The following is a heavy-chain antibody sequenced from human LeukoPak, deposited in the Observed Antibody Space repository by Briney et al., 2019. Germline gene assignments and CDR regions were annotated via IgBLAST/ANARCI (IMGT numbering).Heavy chain of an antibody. J-gene: IGHJ3*02. Sequence: GGSLRLSCAASGFSFSSYWMSWVRQAPGKGLEWVSYISSSGSTIYYADSVKGRFTISRDNAKNSLYLQMNSLRAEDTAVYYCARGGAMATSSDAFDIWGQGTMVTVSS. CDR2: ISSSGSTI. D-gene: IGHD5-18*01. CDR3: ARGGAMATSSDAFDI. CDR1: GFSFSSYW. V-gene: IGHV3-48*04.